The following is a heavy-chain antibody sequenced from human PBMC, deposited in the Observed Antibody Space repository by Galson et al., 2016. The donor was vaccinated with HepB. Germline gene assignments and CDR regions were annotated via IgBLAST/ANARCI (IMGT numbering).Heavy chain of an antibody. CDR1: GDSISSFF. V-gene: IGHV4-59*01. J-gene: IGHJ3*02. Sequence: SETLSLTCTVSGDSISSFFWSWIRQTPGKGLEWIGYIFYSGRTTYNPSLKSRVTMSVDTSQNQFSLKLRSVTAADTAFYYCARVGVPPHPFDIWGQGTLVTVSS. D-gene: IGHD3-16*01. CDR2: IFYSGRT. CDR3: ARVGVPPHPFDI.